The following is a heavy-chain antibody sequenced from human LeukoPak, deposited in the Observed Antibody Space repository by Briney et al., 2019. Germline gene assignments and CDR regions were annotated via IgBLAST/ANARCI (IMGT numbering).Heavy chain of an antibody. CDR2: IAGGDDR. CDR1: GFIFSPYA. D-gene: IGHD6-6*01. CDR3: AKDRLWDSSSYY. J-gene: IGHJ4*02. V-gene: IGHV3-23*01. Sequence: GGSLRLSCAASGFIFSPYAMSWVRQAPGKGLEWVAGIAGGDDRFYADSVKGRFSISRDNSKNTVDLQMNSLRAEDTAVYYCAKDRLWDSSSYYWGQGTQVTVSS.